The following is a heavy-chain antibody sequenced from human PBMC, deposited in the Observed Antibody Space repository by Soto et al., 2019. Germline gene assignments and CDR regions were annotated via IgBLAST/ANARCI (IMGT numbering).Heavy chain of an antibody. V-gene: IGHV3-15*07. J-gene: IGHJ6*02. CDR2: IKSKTDGGTT. CDR1: GFTFSNAW. CDR3: TTASYDYVWGSYRYYYYGMDV. Sequence: GGSLRLSCAASGFTFSNAWMNWVRQAPGKGLEWVGRIKSKTDGGTTDYAAPVKGRFTISRDDSKNTLYLQMNSLKTEDTAVYYCTTASYDYVWGSYRYYYYGMDVWGQGTTVTVSS. D-gene: IGHD3-16*02.